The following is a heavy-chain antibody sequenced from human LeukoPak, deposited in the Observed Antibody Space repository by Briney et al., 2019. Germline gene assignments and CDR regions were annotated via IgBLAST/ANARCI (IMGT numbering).Heavy chain of an antibody. D-gene: IGHD6-19*01. CDR2: IYYSGST. Sequence: SETLSLTCTVSGGSISSSSYYWGWIRQPPGKGLEWIGSIYYSGSTYYNPSLKSRVTISVDTSKNQFSLKLSSVTAADTAVYYCARHKGGAVAMIGYWGQGTLVTVSS. CDR1: GGSISSSSYY. J-gene: IGHJ4*02. CDR3: ARHKGGAVAMIGY. V-gene: IGHV4-39*01.